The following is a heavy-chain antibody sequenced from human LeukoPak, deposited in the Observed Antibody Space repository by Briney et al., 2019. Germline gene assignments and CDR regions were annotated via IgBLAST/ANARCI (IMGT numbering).Heavy chain of an antibody. CDR1: GYTFTTYD. CDR3: ARVRSGYDYYYGMDV. J-gene: IGHJ6*02. V-gene: IGHV1-8*01. Sequence: ASVKVSCKASGYTFTTYDINWVRQATGQGLEWMGWMNSNNGYTGYAQKFQGRVTMTRNTSISTAYMELSSLRSEDTAVYYCARVRSGYDYYYGMDVWGQGTTVTVSS. CDR2: MNSNNGYT. D-gene: IGHD1-26*01.